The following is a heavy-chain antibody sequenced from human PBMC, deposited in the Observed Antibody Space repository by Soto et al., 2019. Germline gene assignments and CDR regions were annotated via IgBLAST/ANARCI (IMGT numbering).Heavy chain of an antibody. CDR2: IYYSGST. CDR3: ARRYGYSFDD. CDR1: AGSISSYY. J-gene: IGHJ4*02. Sequence: SETLSLTCTVSAGSISSYYWSWIRQPPGRGLEWIGYIYYSGSTNYNPSLKSRVTISVDTSKNQFSLKLSSVTAADTAVYYCARRYGYSFDDWGQGTLGTVSS. D-gene: IGHD1-1*01. V-gene: IGHV4-59*08.